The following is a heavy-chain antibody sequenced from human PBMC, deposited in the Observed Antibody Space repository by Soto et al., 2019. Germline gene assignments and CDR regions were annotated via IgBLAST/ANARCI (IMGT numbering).Heavy chain of an antibody. CDR3: ARSIAAATYYYYGMDV. Sequence: SVKVSCKASGGTFSSYAISWVRQAPGQGLEWMGGIIPIFGTANYAQKFQGRVTITADKSTSTAYMELSSLRSEDTAVYYCARSIAAATYYYYGMDVWGQGTTVTVSS. V-gene: IGHV1-69*06. J-gene: IGHJ6*02. D-gene: IGHD6-13*01. CDR1: GGTFSSYA. CDR2: IIPIFGTA.